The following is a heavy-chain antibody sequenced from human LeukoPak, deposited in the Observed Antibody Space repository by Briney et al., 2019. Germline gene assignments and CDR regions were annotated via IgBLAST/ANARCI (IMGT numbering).Heavy chain of an antibody. V-gene: IGHV3-23*01. D-gene: IGHD6-19*01. CDR1: GGSISSGGYY. J-gene: IGHJ4*02. Sequence: LSLTCTVSGGSISSGGYYWSWVRQAPGKGLEWVSVISGSGDSTYYADSVKGRFTISRDNSKNTLYLQMNSLRAEDTAVYYCADHSSGWPFDYWGQGTLVTVSS. CDR3: ADHSSGWPFDY. CDR2: ISGSGDST.